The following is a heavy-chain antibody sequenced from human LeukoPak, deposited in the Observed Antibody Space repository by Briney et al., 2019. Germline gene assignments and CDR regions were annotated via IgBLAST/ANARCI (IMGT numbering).Heavy chain of an antibody. Sequence: GGSLRLSCAASGSTFSSYAMSWVRQAPGKGLEWVSAISGSGGSTYYADSVKGRFTIPRDNSKNTLYLQMNSLRAEDTAVYYCAGDSSSWYCWGQGTLVTVSS. J-gene: IGHJ4*02. CDR3: AGDSSSWYC. CDR2: ISGSGGST. CDR1: GSTFSSYA. D-gene: IGHD6-13*01. V-gene: IGHV3-23*01.